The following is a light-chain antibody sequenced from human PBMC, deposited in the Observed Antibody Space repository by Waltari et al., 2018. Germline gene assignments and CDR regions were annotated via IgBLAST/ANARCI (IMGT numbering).Light chain of an antibody. J-gene: IGKJ3*01. Sequence: DIQMTQSPSSVSASMGDTVTISCRASQAILSWLAWFQQKPGTAPKLLIYGASNLKGGVPSRFSGSGSGTHFTLSISSLHPEDFATYYCQQVHSFPFTFGPGTKVDLK. CDR2: GAS. CDR3: QQVHSFPFT. V-gene: IGKV1-12*01. CDR1: QAILSW.